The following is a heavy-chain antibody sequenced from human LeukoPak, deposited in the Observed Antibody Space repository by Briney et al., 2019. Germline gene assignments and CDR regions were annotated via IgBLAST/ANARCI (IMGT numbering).Heavy chain of an antibody. J-gene: IGHJ4*02. V-gene: IGHV3-7*01. Sequence: GGSLRLSCAASGFTFSSYWMSWVRQAPGKGLEWVANIKQDGSEKYYVDSVKGRFTISRDNAKDSLYLQMNSLRAEDTAVYYCAREEYGSGSYYGDYWGQGTLVTVSS. CDR1: GFTFSSYW. CDR2: IKQDGSEK. D-gene: IGHD3-10*01. CDR3: AREEYGSGSYYGDY.